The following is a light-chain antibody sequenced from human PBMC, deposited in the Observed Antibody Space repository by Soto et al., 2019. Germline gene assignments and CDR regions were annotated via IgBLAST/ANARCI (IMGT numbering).Light chain of an antibody. J-gene: IGKJ4*01. V-gene: IGKV3-11*01. Sequence: EIVLAQSPATLSLSPGERATLSCRASQSVGNFLAWYQHRPGQAPRLLILNASTRATGIPPRFSGSGSGTDFTLTISRREPEDFAVYYCQQRRNCPLTFGGGTKVEIK. CDR2: NAS. CDR1: QSVGNF. CDR3: QQRRNCPLT.